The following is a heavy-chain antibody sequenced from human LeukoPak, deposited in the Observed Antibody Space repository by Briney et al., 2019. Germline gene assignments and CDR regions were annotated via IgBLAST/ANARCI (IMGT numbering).Heavy chain of an antibody. CDR2: INHSGST. Sequence: SETLSLTCAVYGGSFSGYYWSWIRQPPGKGLGWIGEINHSGSTNYNPSLKSRVTISVDTSKNQFSLKLSSVTAADTAVYYCARAADYDILTAPWGQGTLVTVSS. CDR1: GGSFSGYY. V-gene: IGHV4-34*01. CDR3: ARAADYDILTAP. D-gene: IGHD3-9*01. J-gene: IGHJ5*02.